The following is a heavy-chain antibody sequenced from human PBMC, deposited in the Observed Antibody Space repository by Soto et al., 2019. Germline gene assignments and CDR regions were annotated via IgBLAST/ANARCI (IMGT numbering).Heavy chain of an antibody. V-gene: IGHV3-33*01. J-gene: IGHJ6*02. CDR2: IWHDGSNK. CDR1: GFTFNNYG. Sequence: PGGSLRLSCAASGFTFNNYGMHWVRQAPGKGLEWVALIWHDGSNKGYADSVKGRFTISRDNSKNTLYMQMDSLRVEDTAVYYCARDGQSLTPYALDVWGQGTSVTVSS. CDR3: ARDGQSLTPYALDV. D-gene: IGHD6-19*01.